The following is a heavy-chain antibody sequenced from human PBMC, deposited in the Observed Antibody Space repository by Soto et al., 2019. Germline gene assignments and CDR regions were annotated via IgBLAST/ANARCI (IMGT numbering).Heavy chain of an antibody. CDR3: ARLPGLLVYANYYYYGMDV. V-gene: IGHV5-51*01. Sequence: EVQLVQSGAEVKKPGESLKISCKGSGYSFTSYWIGWVRQMPGKGLEWMGIIYPGDSDTRYSPSFQGQVTISADKSISTAYLQWSSLKASDTAMYYCARLPGLLVYANYYYYGMDVWGQGTTVTVSS. CDR1: GYSFTSYW. CDR2: IYPGDSDT. J-gene: IGHJ6*02. D-gene: IGHD2-8*01.